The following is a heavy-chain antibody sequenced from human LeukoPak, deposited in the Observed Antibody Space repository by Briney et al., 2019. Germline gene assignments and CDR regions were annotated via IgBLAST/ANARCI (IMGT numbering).Heavy chain of an antibody. CDR1: GGSFSGYY. CDR2: INHSGST. J-gene: IGHJ5*02. Sequence: KPSETLSLTCAVYGGSFSGYYWSWIRQPPGKGLEWIGEINHSGSTNYNPSLKSRVTISVDTSKNQFSLKLSSVTAADTAVYYCASGTFQFGSYSNWFDPWGQGTLVTVSS. CDR3: ASGTFQFGSYSNWFDP. V-gene: IGHV4-34*01. D-gene: IGHD1-26*01.